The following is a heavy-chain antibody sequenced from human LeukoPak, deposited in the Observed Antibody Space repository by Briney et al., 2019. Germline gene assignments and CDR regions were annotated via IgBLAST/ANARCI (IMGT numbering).Heavy chain of an antibody. V-gene: IGHV1-8*01. D-gene: IGHD1-26*01. CDR3: ARGKRWELSVAY. Sequence: GASVKVSCKASGYTFTSYDINWVRQATGQGLEWMGWMNPNSGNTGYAQKFQGRVTMTRNTSISTAYMVLSSLRSEDTAVYYCARGKRWELSVAYWGQGTLVTVSS. CDR2: MNPNSGNT. J-gene: IGHJ4*02. CDR1: GYTFTSYD.